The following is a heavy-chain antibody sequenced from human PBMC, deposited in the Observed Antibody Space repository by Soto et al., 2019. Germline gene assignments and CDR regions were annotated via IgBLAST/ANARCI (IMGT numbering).Heavy chain of an antibody. J-gene: IGHJ5*02. CDR2: ISYDGSNK. V-gene: IGHV3-30*18. Sequence: QVQLVESGGGVVQPGRSLRLSCAASGFTFSSYGMHWVRQAPGKGLEWVAVISYDGSNKYYADSVKGRFTISRDNSKNSLYLQMNSLRAEDTAVYYCAKDPRQLWLGDNWFDPWGQGTLVTVSS. CDR3: AKDPRQLWLGDNWFDP. CDR1: GFTFSSYG. D-gene: IGHD5-18*01.